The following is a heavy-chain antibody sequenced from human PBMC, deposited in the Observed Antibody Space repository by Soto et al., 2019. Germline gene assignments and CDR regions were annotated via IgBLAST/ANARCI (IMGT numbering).Heavy chain of an antibody. CDR2: INAGNGNT. D-gene: IGHD2-2*01. Sequence: QVPLVQSGAEVKKPGASVKVSCKASGYTFTSYAMHWVRQAPGQRLEWMGWINAGNGNTKYSQKFQGRVTITRDTSASTAYMELSSLRSEDTAVYYCASRYCSSTSCSAGAFDIWGQGTMVTVSS. V-gene: IGHV1-3*01. CDR3: ASRYCSSTSCSAGAFDI. CDR1: GYTFTSYA. J-gene: IGHJ3*02.